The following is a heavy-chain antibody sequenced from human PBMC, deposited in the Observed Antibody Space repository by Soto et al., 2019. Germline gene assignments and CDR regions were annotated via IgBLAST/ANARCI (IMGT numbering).Heavy chain of an antibody. CDR3: ATEGVVVPAAVPHWFDP. CDR2: INPADGTT. J-gene: IGHJ5*02. V-gene: IGHV1-46*01. Sequence: QVHLVQSGAEVKKFGASVKVSCKASGYTFTDYHIHWVRQAPGQGLEWMGIINPADGTTNFAQKCQGRVTMTRDTSTSTVYMELSSLTSEDTAVYYCATEGVVVPAAVPHWFDPWGQGALVTISS. D-gene: IGHD2-2*02. CDR1: GYTFTDYH.